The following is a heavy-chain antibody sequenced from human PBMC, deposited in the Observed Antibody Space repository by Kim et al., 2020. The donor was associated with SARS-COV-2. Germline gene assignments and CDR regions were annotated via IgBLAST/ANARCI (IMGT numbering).Heavy chain of an antibody. Sequence: YNEYAVSVKSRITITPDPSKNQFSLQLNSVTPEDTAVYYCARSLQGVTSYWGQGTLVTVSS. CDR3: ARSLQGVTSY. D-gene: IGHD3-10*01. CDR2: YN. J-gene: IGHJ4*02. V-gene: IGHV6-1*01.